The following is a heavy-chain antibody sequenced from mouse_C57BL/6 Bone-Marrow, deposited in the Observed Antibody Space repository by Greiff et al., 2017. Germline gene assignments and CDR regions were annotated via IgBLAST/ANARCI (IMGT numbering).Heavy chain of an antibody. CDR2: ISDGGRYT. V-gene: IGHV5-4*01. J-gene: IGHJ3*01. D-gene: IGHD4-1*01. CDR1: GFTFSSYA. CDR3: ARDLNWKFAY. Sequence: EVKLVESGGGLVKPGGSLKLSCAASGFTFSSYAMSWVRQTPEKRLEWVAIISDGGRYTNYTDNVKGRFTLSRDKAKNNLYLQMSDVTSEDTGMYYCARDLNWKFAYWGQGTLVTVSA.